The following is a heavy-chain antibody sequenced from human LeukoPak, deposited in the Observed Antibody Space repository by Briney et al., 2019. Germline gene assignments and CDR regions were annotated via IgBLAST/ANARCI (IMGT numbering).Heavy chain of an antibody. CDR2: ISAYNGNT. D-gene: IGHD3-10*01. J-gene: IGHJ4*02. CDR1: GYTFTSYG. Sequence: ASVKVSCKASGYTFTSYGISWVRQAPGQGLEWMGWISAYNGNTNYAQKLQGRVTMTTDTSTSTAYMELSSLRSEDTAVYYCARDLRSGSYADYWGQGTLVTVSS. CDR3: ARDLRSGSYADY. V-gene: IGHV1-18*01.